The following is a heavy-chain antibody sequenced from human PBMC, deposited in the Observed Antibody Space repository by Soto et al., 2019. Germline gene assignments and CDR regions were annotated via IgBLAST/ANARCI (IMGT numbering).Heavy chain of an antibody. D-gene: IGHD2-2*01. CDR1: GFTFTNAW. V-gene: IGHV3-15*01. CDR3: PPQREISHY. Sequence: EVQLVESGGGLVKPGESLRLSCAASGFTFTNAWMTWVRQAPGKGLEWLGRIKTKADGETTDYAAPVKGRFTISRDDSKNTLYLQMNSLKTEDTAVYYCPPQREISHYWGQGTLVTVSS. CDR2: IKTKADGETT. J-gene: IGHJ4*02.